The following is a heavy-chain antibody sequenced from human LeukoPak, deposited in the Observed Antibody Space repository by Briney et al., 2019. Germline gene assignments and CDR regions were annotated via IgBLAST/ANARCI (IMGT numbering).Heavy chain of an antibody. CDR1: GYSISSGYY. V-gene: IGHV4-38-2*02. Sequence: SETLSLTCTVSGYSISSGYYWGWIRQPPGKGLEWIGSIYHSGSTYYNPSLKSRVTISVDTSKNQFSLKLSSVTAADTAVYYCASVYNWNFSLWGQGTLVTVSS. CDR3: ASVYNWNFSL. D-gene: IGHD1-7*01. J-gene: IGHJ4*02. CDR2: IYHSGST.